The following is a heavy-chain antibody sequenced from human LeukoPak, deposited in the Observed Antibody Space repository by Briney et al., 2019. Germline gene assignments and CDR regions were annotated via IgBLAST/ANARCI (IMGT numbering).Heavy chain of an antibody. CDR2: INHSGST. CDR3: ARGTAYPDAFDI. J-gene: IGHJ3*02. D-gene: IGHD1-14*01. V-gene: IGHV4-34*01. CDR1: GGSFSGYY. Sequence: PSETLSLTCAVYGGSFSGYYWSWIRQPPGKGLEWIGEINHSGSTNYSPSPKSRVTISVDTSKNQFSLKLSSVTAADTAVYYRARGTAYPDAFDIWGQGTMVTVSS.